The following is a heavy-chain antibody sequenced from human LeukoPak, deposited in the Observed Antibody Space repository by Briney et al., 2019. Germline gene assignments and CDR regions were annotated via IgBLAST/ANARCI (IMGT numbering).Heavy chain of an antibody. J-gene: IGHJ4*02. CDR1: GGSISSYY. V-gene: IGHV4-59*08. D-gene: IGHD5-12*01. CDR3: ARHLGDIVDYFDY. Sequence: KPSETLSLTCTVSGGSISSYYWSWIRQPPGKGLEWIGYIYYSGSTNYNPSLKSRVTISVDTSKNQFSLKLSSVTAADTAVYYCARHLGDIVDYFDYWGQGTLVTVSS. CDR2: IYYSGST.